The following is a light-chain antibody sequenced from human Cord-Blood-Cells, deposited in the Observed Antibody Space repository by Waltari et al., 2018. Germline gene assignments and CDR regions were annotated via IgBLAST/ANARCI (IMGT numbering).Light chain of an antibody. CDR1: QSISSW. CDR3: QQYNSYSIT. CDR2: DAS. Sequence: DIQMTQSPSTLSASVGDRVPITCRASQSISSWLAWYQQKPGKAPKLLIYDASSLESGVPSRVSGSGSGTEFTLTISSLQPDDFATYYCQQYNSYSITFGQGTRLEIK. J-gene: IGKJ5*01. V-gene: IGKV1-5*01.